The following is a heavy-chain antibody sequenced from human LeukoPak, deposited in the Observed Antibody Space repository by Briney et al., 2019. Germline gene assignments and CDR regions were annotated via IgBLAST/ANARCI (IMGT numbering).Heavy chain of an antibody. CDR3: ARYGGNYLLLYYGMDV. CDR1: GYTFTSYG. CDR2: ISAYNGNT. Sequence: PAASVTVSRKASGYTFTSYGISWVRQAPGQGLEWLGWISAYNGNTNYAQKLQGRVTMTTDTSTSTAYMELRSLRSDDTAVYYCARYGGNYLLLYYGMDVWGQGTTVTVSS. D-gene: IGHD4-23*01. J-gene: IGHJ6*02. V-gene: IGHV1-18*01.